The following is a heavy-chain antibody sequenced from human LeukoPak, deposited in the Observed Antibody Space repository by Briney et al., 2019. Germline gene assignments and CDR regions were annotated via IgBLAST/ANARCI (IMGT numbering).Heavy chain of an antibody. CDR2: MSDGGGTT. Sequence: GGSLRLSCAASGFIFSNYAMTWVRQAPGKGLEWVSTMSDGGGTTYYADSVKGRFTISRDNSKNTLYLQMNSLRAEDTAVYYCARGLWVATSPLDYWGQGTLVTVSS. CDR1: GFIFSNYA. J-gene: IGHJ4*02. CDR3: ARGLWVATSPLDY. V-gene: IGHV3-23*01. D-gene: IGHD5-12*01.